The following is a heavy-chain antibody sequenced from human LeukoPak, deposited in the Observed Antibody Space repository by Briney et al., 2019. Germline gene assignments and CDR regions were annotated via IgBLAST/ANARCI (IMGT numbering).Heavy chain of an antibody. V-gene: IGHV3-48*03. J-gene: IGHJ4*02. CDR1: GFTFSSYE. CDR2: ISSSGSTI. Sequence: GGSLRLSCAASGFTFSSYEMNWVRQAPGKGLEWVSYISSSGSTIYYADSVKGRFTISRDSAKNSLFLQINSLRAEDTAVYYCARDLLWESDILTGFTHYFDSWGQGTLVTVSS. CDR3: ARDLLWESDILTGFTHYFDS. D-gene: IGHD3-9*01.